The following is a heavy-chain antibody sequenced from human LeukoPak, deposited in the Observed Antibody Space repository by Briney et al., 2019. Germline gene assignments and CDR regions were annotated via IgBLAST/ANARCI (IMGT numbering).Heavy chain of an antibody. CDR1: GFTFSSYE. D-gene: IGHD3-22*01. CDR3: ARHVVAVGFDY. CDR2: ISSSGSTI. Sequence: GGSLRLSCAASGFTFSSYEMNWVRQAPGKGLEWVSYISSSGSTIYYADSVKGRFTISRDNAKNSLYLQMNSLRAEDTAVYYCARHVVAVGFDYWGQGTLVTVSS. V-gene: IGHV3-48*03. J-gene: IGHJ4*02.